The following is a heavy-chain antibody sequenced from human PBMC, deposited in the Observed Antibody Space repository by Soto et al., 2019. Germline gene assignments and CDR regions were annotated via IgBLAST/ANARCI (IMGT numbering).Heavy chain of an antibody. Sequence: LRLSCAASGFTFSSYAMDWVRQAPGKGLEWVSAISNSFSDGNTHYADSVKGRFTISRDNDKNTVFLEMNFLRAEDTAVYYCAKVFSPEGGNYFDHWGQGTLVTVSS. CDR2: ISNSFSDGNT. CDR3: AKVFSPEGGNYFDH. CDR1: GFTFSSYA. J-gene: IGHJ4*02. V-gene: IGHV3-23*01.